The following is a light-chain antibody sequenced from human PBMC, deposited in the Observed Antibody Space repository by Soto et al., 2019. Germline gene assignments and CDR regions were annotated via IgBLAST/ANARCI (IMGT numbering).Light chain of an antibody. V-gene: IGKV3-11*01. CDR3: QQRSNWPSLFT. Sequence: EIVLTQSPATLSLSPGERATLSCRASQSVSSYLAWYQQKPGQAPRRLIYDASNRATGIPARFSGSGSGTDFTLTISSLEPEDFAVYYCQQRSNWPSLFTFGPGTKVDIK. CDR1: QSVSSY. J-gene: IGKJ3*01. CDR2: DAS.